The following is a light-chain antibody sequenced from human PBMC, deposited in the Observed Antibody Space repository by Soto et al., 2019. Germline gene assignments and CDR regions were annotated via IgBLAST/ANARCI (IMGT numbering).Light chain of an antibody. CDR2: GAF. V-gene: IGKV3-15*01. CDR3: QQYNDWPLT. J-gene: IGKJ1*01. Sequence: VMTQSPATLSVSPGERATLSCRASQSVSSNLAWYQQKPGQAPSLLIYGAFTRATGIPARFSGTGSGTEFTLTISSLQSEDFELYYCQQYNDWPLTFGQGTKVDIK. CDR1: QSVSSN.